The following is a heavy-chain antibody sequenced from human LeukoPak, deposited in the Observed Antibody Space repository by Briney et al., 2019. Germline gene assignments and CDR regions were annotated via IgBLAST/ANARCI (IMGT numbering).Heavy chain of an antibody. CDR2: INPNCGGT. V-gene: IGHV1-2*02. CDR1: GYTFTGCY. D-gene: IGHD4-17*01. CDR3: AGGSLVTTKYYYYYMDV. J-gene: IGHJ6*03. Sequence: ASVKVSCKASGYTFTGCYMHWVRQAPGQGLEWMGWINPNCGGTNYAQMFQGRVNMTRATSISTAYMELSRLRSDDTAVYYCAGGSLVTTKYYYYYMDVWGKGTTVTVSS.